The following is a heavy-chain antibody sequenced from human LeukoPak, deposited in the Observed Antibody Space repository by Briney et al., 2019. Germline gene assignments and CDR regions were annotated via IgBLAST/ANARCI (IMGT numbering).Heavy chain of an antibody. Sequence: ETLSLTCAVYGGSFSGYYWSWIRQPPGKGLEWIGEINHSGSTNYNPSLKSRVTISVDTSKNQFSLKLSSVTAADMAVYYCARGTAAVLRYFDWLLPYFDYWGQGTLVTVSS. CDR1: GGSFSGYY. V-gene: IGHV4-34*01. CDR2: INHSGST. D-gene: IGHD3-9*01. CDR3: ARGTAAVLRYFDWLLPYFDY. J-gene: IGHJ4*02.